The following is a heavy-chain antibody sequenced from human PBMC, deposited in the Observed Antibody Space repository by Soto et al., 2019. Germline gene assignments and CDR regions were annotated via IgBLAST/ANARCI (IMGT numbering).Heavy chain of an antibody. Sequence: SETLSLTCTVSGGSISSYYWSWIRQPPGKGLEWIGYIYYSGSTNYNPSLKSRVTISVDTSKNQFSLKLSSVTAADTAVYYCARVGGATLSYYGMDVWGQGTTVTV. CDR2: IYYSGST. CDR1: GGSISSYY. J-gene: IGHJ6*02. V-gene: IGHV4-59*01. CDR3: ARVGGATLSYYGMDV. D-gene: IGHD1-26*01.